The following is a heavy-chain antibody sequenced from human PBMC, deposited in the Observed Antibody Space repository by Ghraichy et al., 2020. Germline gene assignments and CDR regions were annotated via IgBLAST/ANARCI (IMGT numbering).Heavy chain of an antibody. Sequence: SETLSLTCAVYGVSFTHHYWTWIRQSPGKGLEWIGEYNHIGGIKYNPSLSGRVSISLDTSNREVSLKVSPVSAADTAVYYCVTSKWFGIFPDYWGQGTLVTVSS. V-gene: IGHV4-34*01. CDR3: VTSKWFGIFPDY. J-gene: IGHJ4*02. CDR2: YNHIGGI. D-gene: IGHD3-10*01. CDR1: GVSFTHHY.